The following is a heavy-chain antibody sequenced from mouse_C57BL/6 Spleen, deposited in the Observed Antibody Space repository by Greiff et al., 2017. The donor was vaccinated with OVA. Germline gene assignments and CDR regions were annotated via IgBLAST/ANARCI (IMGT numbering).Heavy chain of an antibody. CDR2: INPSSGYT. D-gene: IGHD2-4*01. CDR1: GYTFTSYW. J-gene: IGHJ3*01. CDR3: APSDYDQFAY. V-gene: IGHV1-7*01. Sequence: HPHPSVSELAKPGASVKLSCKASGYTFTSYWMHWVKQRPGQGLEWIGYINPSSGYTKYNQKFKDKATLTADKSSSTAYMQLSSLTYEDSAVYYCAPSDYDQFAYWGQGTLVTVSA.